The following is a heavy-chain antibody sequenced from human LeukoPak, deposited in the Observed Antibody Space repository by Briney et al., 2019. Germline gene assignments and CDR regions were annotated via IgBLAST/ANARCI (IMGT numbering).Heavy chain of an antibody. D-gene: IGHD6-13*01. CDR3: ATNGWAAAGFDY. CDR2: FDPEDGET. V-gene: IGHV1-24*01. J-gene: IGHJ4*02. CDR1: GYTLTELS. Sequence: ASVTVSCKVSGYTLTELSMHWVRQAPGKGLEWMGGFDPEDGETIYAQKFQGRVTMTEDTSTDTAYMELSSLRSEDTAVYYCATNGWAAAGFDYWGQGTLVTVSS.